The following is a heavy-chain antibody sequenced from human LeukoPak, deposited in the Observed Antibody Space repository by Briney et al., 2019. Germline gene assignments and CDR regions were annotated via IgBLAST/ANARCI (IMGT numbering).Heavy chain of an antibody. Sequence: SETLSLTCAVSGGSISSSNWWSWVRQPPDKGLEWIGEIYHSGSTYYNPSLKSRVTISVDTSKNQFSLKLSSVTAADTAVYYCARGIGYSYGQGGDYWGQGTLVTVSS. CDR1: GGSISSSNW. CDR2: IYHSGST. J-gene: IGHJ4*02. D-gene: IGHD5-18*01. CDR3: ARGIGYSYGQGGDY. V-gene: IGHV4-4*02.